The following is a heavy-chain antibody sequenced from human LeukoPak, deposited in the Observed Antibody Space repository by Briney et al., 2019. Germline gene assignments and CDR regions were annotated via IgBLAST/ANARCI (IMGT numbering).Heavy chain of an antibody. CDR3: TRPGIAVADPDY. CDR1: GFTFSGSA. J-gene: IGHJ4*02. CDR2: IRSKANSYAT. Sequence: GGSLKPSCAASGFTFSGSAMHWVRQASGKGLEWVGRIRSKANSYATAYAASVKGRFTISRDDSKNTAYLQMNSLKTEDTAVYYCTRPGIAVADPDYWGQGTLVTVSS. D-gene: IGHD6-19*01. V-gene: IGHV3-73*01.